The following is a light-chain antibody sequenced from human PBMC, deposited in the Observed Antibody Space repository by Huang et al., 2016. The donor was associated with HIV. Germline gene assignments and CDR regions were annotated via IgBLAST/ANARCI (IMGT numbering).Light chain of an antibody. J-gene: IGKJ2*01. CDR1: QSISSY. CDR3: QQSYSTLRT. V-gene: IGKV1-39*01. Sequence: DIQMTQSPSSLSASVGDRVTITCRASQSISSYLNWYQQKPGKAPRLLIYAASSLHSGVPSRFSGSGSGTDFTLTISSLRPEDVATYYCQQSYSTLRTFGQGTKLEIK. CDR2: AAS.